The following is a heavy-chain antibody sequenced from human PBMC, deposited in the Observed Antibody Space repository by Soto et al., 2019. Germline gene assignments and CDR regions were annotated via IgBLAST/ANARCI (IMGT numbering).Heavy chain of an antibody. J-gene: IGHJ4*02. V-gene: IGHV1-18*04. CDR1: GYTFTSYG. CDR3: ARGPYLIMITSIGEVDY. D-gene: IGHD3-16*01. CDR2: ISAYNGNT. Sequence: QVQLVQSGAEVKKPGASVKVSCKASGYTFTSYGISWVRQAPGQGLEWMGWISAYNGNTNYAQKLQGRVTMTTDTSTSIAYMELRSLRSDDTAVYYCARGPYLIMITSIGEVDYWGQGTLVTVSS.